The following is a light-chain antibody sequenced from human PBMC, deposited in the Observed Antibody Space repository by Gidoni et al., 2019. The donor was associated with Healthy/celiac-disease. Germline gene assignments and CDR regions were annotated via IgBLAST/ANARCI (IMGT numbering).Light chain of an antibody. CDR1: QSVSSN. CDR3: QQYNNWPIT. Sequence: ELVMTQSPATLSVSPGERATLSCRASQSVSSNLAWYQQKPGQAPRPLIYGASTRATGIPARFSGSGSGTAFTLTFSSLQSEDVAVYYCQQYNNWPITFGQGTRLEIK. CDR2: GAS. J-gene: IGKJ5*01. V-gene: IGKV3-15*01.